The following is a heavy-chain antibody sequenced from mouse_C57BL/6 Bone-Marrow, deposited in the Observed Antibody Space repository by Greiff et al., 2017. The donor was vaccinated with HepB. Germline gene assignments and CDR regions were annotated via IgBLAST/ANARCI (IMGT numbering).Heavy chain of an antibody. CDR1: GFNIKDDY. CDR3: TAEDYDYDEGFAY. D-gene: IGHD2-4*01. V-gene: IGHV14-4*01. J-gene: IGHJ3*01. Sequence: VQLQQSGAELVRPGASVKLSCTASGFNIKDDYMHWVKQRPEQGLEWIGWIDPENGDTEYASKFQGKATITADTSSNTAYLQLSSLTSEDTALYYCTAEDYDYDEGFAYWGQGTLVTVSA. CDR2: IDPENGDT.